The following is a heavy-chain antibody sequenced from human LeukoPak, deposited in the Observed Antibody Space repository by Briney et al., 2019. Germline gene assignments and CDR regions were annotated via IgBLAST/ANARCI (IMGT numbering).Heavy chain of an antibody. D-gene: IGHD1-26*01. J-gene: IGHJ5*02. V-gene: IGHV3-74*01. CDR3: ARDAGSYWFDP. CDR1: GFTFSSYW. CDR2: INSDGSST. Sequence: GGSLRLSCAASGFTFSSYWMHWVRQAPGKGLVWVSRINSDGSSTSYADSVKGRFTISRDNAKSTLYLQMNSLRAEDTAVYYCARDAGSYWFDPWGQGTLVTVSS.